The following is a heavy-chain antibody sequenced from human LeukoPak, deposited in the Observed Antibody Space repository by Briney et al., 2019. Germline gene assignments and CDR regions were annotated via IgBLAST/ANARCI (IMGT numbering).Heavy chain of an antibody. V-gene: IGHV3-7*01. J-gene: IGHJ2*01. CDR1: GFTFSSYW. CDR2: IKQDGSEK. Sequence: GGSLRLSCVASGFTFSSYWMTWVRQAPGKGLEWVANIKQDGSEKYYVDSVKGRFTISRDNAKNSLYLQMNSLRAEDTAVYYCARDVREVPFYSYFDLWGRGTLVTVSS. D-gene: IGHD3-10*02. CDR3: ARDVREVPFYSYFDL.